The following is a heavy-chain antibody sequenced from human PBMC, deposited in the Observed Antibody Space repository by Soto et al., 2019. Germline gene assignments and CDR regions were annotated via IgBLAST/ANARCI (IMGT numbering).Heavy chain of an antibody. CDR3: TREGSAPYYYYGMDA. Sequence: QVQLEQSAPEVKKPGASVKVSCKASGYTFTTSGISWVRQAPGQGLEWLGWINTHNGNTNYAQNLQGRVIMTADTSTSTAYMELRSLRSDDTAIYYCTREGSAPYYYYGMDAWGQGTTVTVSS. V-gene: IGHV1-18*01. D-gene: IGHD3-10*01. CDR1: GYTFTTSG. J-gene: IGHJ6*02. CDR2: INTHNGNT.